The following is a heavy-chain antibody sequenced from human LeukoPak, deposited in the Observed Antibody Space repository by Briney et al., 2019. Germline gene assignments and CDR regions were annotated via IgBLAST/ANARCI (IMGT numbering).Heavy chain of an antibody. CDR3: AKPYYDILTGSPIDY. J-gene: IGHJ4*02. V-gene: IGHV3-30*04. CDR1: GFTFSSYA. CDR2: ISYDGSNK. D-gene: IGHD3-9*01. Sequence: PGGSLRLSCAASGFTFSSYAMHWVRQAPGKGLEWVAVISYDGSNKYYADSVKGRFTISRDNSKNTLYLQMNSLRAEDTAVYYCAKPYYDILTGSPIDYWGQGTLVTVSS.